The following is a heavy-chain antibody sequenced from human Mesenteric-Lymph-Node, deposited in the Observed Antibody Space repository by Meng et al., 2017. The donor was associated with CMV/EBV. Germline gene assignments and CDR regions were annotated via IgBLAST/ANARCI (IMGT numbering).Heavy chain of an antibody. J-gene: IGHJ4*02. Sequence: GESLKISCAASGFTFSSYSMNWVRQAPGKGLEWVSYISSSSSTIYYADSVRGRFTISRDNSKKTLYLQMNSLRAEDTAVYYCAKEQWLGVFDYWGQGTLVTVSS. V-gene: IGHV3-48*01. CDR1: GFTFSSYS. D-gene: IGHD6-19*01. CDR2: ISSSSSTI. CDR3: AKEQWLGVFDY.